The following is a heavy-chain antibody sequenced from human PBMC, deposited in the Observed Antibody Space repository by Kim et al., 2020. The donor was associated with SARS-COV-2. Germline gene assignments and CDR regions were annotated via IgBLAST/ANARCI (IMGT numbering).Heavy chain of an antibody. V-gene: IGHV1-69*01. D-gene: IGHD2-15*01. Sequence: AQKFQGRVTITADESTSTAYMELSSLRSEDTAVYYCAREECSGGSCRFDYWGQGTLVTVSS. J-gene: IGHJ4*02. CDR3: AREECSGGSCRFDY.